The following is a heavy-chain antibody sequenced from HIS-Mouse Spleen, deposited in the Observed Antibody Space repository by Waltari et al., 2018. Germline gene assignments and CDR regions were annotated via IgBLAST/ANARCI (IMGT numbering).Heavy chain of an antibody. Sequence: HVQLVESGGGVVQPGRSLRLACAASGFTFSSYAMHGVRQVPGKGLEWVAFITYEGSNKSFADSGKDRFTISKDKSKNTLYLQMNSLRAEDTAVYYCARVAAAGAFDYWGQGTLVTVSS. D-gene: IGHD6-13*01. CDR2: ITYEGSNK. J-gene: IGHJ4*02. CDR3: ARVAAAGAFDY. CDR1: GFTFSSYA. V-gene: IGHV3-30*04.